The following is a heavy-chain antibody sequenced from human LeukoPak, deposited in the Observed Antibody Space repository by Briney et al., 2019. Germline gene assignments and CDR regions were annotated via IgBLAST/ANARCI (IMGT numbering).Heavy chain of an antibody. CDR1: GFSFSDYS. V-gene: IGHV3-30-3*01. J-gene: IGHJ4*02. CDR3: ARAQLMIVVVTPMGY. D-gene: IGHD3-22*01. Sequence: PGRSLRLSCAASGFSFSDYSMHWVRQAPGKGLEWVAVISYDGSNKYYADSVKGRFTISRDNSKNTLYLQMNSLRAEDTAVYYCARAQLMIVVVTPMGYWGQGTLVTVSS. CDR2: ISYDGSNK.